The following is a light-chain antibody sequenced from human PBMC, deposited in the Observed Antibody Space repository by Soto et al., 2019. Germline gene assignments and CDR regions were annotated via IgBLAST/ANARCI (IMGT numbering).Light chain of an antibody. Sequence: EIVFTQSPGTLPLSPGERATLSCRTSQSVRNNYLAWYQQKPGQAPRLLIYGASSSATGTPDRFSGSGSGTDFTLSISRLAPEDFAVYYCQQYSSLWTFGQGTKVDIK. CDR1: QSVRNNY. V-gene: IGKV3-20*01. CDR2: GAS. CDR3: QQYSSLWT. J-gene: IGKJ1*01.